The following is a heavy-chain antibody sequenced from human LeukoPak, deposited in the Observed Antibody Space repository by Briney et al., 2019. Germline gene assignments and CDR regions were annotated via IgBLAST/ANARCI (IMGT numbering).Heavy chain of an antibody. CDR1: GGSISSYY. V-gene: IGHV4-59*06. CDR3: ASYGENAFDI. Sequence: SETLSLTCTVSGGSISSYYWSWIRQPPGKGLEWIGYIYYSGSTYYNPSLKSRVTISVDTSKNQFSLKLSSVTAADTAVYYCASYGENAFDIWGQGTVVTVSS. CDR2: IYYSGST. J-gene: IGHJ3*02. D-gene: IGHD4-17*01.